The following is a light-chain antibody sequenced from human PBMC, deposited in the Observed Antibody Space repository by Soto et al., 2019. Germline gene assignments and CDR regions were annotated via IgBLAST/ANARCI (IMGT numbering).Light chain of an antibody. CDR2: DAA. Sequence: DIPMTQSPYSLSAAVGDRVTIACRASQNINTYLNWYQQKPGKAPKLLIFDAASLQSRVPSRFSGGGSRTDFTLTITSLQPEDFATYYCQQTSSAPFTFGPGTKVDIK. V-gene: IGKV1-39*01. CDR1: QNINTY. CDR3: QQTSSAPFT. J-gene: IGKJ3*01.